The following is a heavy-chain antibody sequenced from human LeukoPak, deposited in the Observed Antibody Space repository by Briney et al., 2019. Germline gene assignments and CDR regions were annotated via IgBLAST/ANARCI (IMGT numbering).Heavy chain of an antibody. J-gene: IGHJ4*02. Sequence: PGGSLRLSCPVSGFTFSSYAMSWVRQAPGKGLEWVSGFSGGGSSTYYVDSVKGRFTISRDNSKNTVYLQMNSLRADDTAVYFCAKGWIQLWSFFQYWGQGILVTVSS. CDR2: FSGGGSST. V-gene: IGHV3-23*01. CDR3: AKGWIQLWSFFQY. CDR1: GFTFSSYA. D-gene: IGHD5-18*01.